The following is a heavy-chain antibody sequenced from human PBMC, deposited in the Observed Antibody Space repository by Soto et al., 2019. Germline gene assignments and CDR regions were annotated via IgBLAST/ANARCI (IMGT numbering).Heavy chain of an antibody. D-gene: IGHD3-16*02. J-gene: IGHJ4*02. CDR3: AKDGSASPDYDYIWGSYRYSHYFDY. V-gene: IGHV3-23*01. CDR1: GFTFSSYA. CDR2: ISGSGGST. Sequence: GGSLRLSCAASGFTFSSYAMSWVRQAPGKGLEWVSAISGSGGSTYYADSVKGRFTISRDNSKNTLYLQMNGLRAEDTAVYYCAKDGSASPDYDYIWGSYRYSHYFDYWGQGTLVTVSS.